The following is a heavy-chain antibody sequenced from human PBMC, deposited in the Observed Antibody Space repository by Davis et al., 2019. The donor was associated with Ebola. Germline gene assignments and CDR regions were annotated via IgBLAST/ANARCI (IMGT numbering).Heavy chain of an antibody. J-gene: IGHJ3*02. D-gene: IGHD6-13*01. CDR3: ARRKSSWFNMADAFDI. Sequence: SETLSLTCTVSGGSISSSSYYWGWIRQPPGKGLEWIASISYSGSTYYNPSLKSRLTMSVDTSKNQFSLKLSSVTAADTAVYFCARRKSSWFNMADAFDIWGQGTMVTVS. V-gene: IGHV4-39*01. CDR1: GGSISSSSYY. CDR2: ISYSGST.